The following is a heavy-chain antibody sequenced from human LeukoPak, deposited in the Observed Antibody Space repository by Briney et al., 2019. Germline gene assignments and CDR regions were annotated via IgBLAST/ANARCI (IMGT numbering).Heavy chain of an antibody. D-gene: IGHD5-18*01. Sequence: GGSLRLSCAASGFTFSDYYMSWMRQAPGKGLEWVSYISSSGSTIYYADSVKGRFTISRGNAKNSLYLQMNSLRAEDTAVYYCARVTSGYSYGAYYYYMDVWGKGTTVTVSS. CDR3: ARVTSGYSYGAYYYYMDV. J-gene: IGHJ6*03. CDR1: GFTFSDYY. CDR2: ISSSGSTI. V-gene: IGHV3-11*04.